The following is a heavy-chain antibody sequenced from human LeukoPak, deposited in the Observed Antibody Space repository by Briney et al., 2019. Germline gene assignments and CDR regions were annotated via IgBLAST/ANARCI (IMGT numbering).Heavy chain of an antibody. CDR1: GFTFSSYA. D-gene: IGHD3-22*01. V-gene: IGHV3-23*01. Sequence: GGSLRLSCAASGFTFSSYAMSWVRQAPGKGLEWVSAISGSGGSTYYADSVKGRFTISRDNSKNTLYLQMNSLRAEDTAVYYCAKGSGDSSGYYYDYYYYYMDVWGKGTTVTVSS. CDR3: AKGSGDSSGYYYDYYYYYMDV. CDR2: ISGSGGST. J-gene: IGHJ6*03.